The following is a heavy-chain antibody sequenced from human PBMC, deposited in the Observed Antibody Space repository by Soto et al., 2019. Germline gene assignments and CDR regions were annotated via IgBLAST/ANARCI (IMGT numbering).Heavy chain of an antibody. CDR1: GYSFTSYW. CDR2: IDPSDSYT. D-gene: IGHD3-9*01. J-gene: IGHJ6*02. Sequence: PGESLKISCKCSGYSFTSYWISWVRQMPGKGLEWMGRIDPSDSYTNYSPSFQGHVTISADKSISTAYLQWSSLKASDTAMYYCARHISRYFDFPQSYGMDVWGQGTTVTVSS. V-gene: IGHV5-10-1*01. CDR3: ARHISRYFDFPQSYGMDV.